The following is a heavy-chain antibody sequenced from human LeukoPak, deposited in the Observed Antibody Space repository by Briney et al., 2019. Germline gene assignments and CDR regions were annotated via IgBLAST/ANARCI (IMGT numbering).Heavy chain of an antibody. CDR2: INPNSGNT. CDR1: GYTFTGYY. CDR3: AVNDYGDPRHAFDI. D-gene: IGHD4-17*01. V-gene: IGHV1-8*03. Sequence: GASVKVSCKASGYTFTGYYMHWVRQAPGQGLEWMGWINPNSGNTGYAQKFQGRVTITRNTSISTAYMELSSLRSEDTAVYYCAVNDYGDPRHAFDIWGQGTMVTVSS. J-gene: IGHJ3*02.